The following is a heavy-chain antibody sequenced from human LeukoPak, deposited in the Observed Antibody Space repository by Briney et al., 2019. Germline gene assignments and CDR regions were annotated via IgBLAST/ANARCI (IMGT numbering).Heavy chain of an antibody. CDR1: GFTFSSYA. CDR2: ISGSGGST. Sequence: GGSLRLSCAASGFTFSSYAMSWVRQAPGKGLEWVSAISGSGGSTYYADSVKVRFTISRDNSKNTLYLQMNSLRAEDTAVYYCAKDRITMAPKPDWFDPWGQGTLVTVSS. J-gene: IGHJ5*02. V-gene: IGHV3-23*01. D-gene: IGHD3-10*01. CDR3: AKDRITMAPKPDWFDP.